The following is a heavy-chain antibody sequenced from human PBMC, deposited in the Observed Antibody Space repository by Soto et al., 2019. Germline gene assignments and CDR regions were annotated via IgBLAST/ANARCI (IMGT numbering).Heavy chain of an antibody. CDR2: ISYTNTYV. D-gene: IGHD3-22*01. Sequence: RLSCAASGFTFSSYNMNWVRQAPGKGLEWVSSISYTNTYVYYADSVKGRFTISRDNAKNSLYLQMDSLRAEDTAVYYCATYYDGTGYNFDYWGQGTLVTVSS. CDR1: GFTFSSYN. V-gene: IGHV3-21*01. CDR3: ATYYDGTGYNFDY. J-gene: IGHJ4*02.